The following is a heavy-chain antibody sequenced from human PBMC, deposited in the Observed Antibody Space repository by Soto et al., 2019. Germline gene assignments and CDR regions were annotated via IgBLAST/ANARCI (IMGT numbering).Heavy chain of an antibody. D-gene: IGHD6-25*01. V-gene: IGHV1-2*04. CDR2: INPNSGGT. CDR3: ARGVYSSGDGMDV. CDR1: GYTFTGYY. J-gene: IGHJ6*02. Sequence: ASVKVSCKASGYTFTGYYMHWVRQAPGQGLEWMGWINPNSGGTNYAQKFQGWVTMTRDTSISAAYMELSRLRSDDTAVYYCARGVYSSGDGMDVWGQGTTVTVS.